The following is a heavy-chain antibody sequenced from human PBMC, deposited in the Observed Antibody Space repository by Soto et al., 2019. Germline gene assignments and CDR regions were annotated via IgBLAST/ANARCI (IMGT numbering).Heavy chain of an antibody. CDR1: GFNFSYYG. V-gene: IGHV3-30*18. J-gene: IGHJ4*02. CDR2: VSDDGSKK. CDR3: VNACGGDCFANDY. D-gene: IGHD2-21*02. Sequence: GGSLRLSCAASGFNFSYYGMHWVRQAPGKGLEWVAVVSDDGSKKFYADSVEGRFTIHRDNSKKTVSLQMDSLRAEDTGLYYCVNACGGDCFANDYWGQGTLVTVSS.